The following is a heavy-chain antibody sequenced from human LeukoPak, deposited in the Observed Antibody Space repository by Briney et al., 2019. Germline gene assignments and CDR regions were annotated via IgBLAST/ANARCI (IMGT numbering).Heavy chain of an antibody. CDR2: IYYSGST. CDR1: GGSISGYY. V-gene: IGHV4-59*01. CDR3: ARDGGCSSTSCYPDAFDI. J-gene: IGHJ3*02. Sequence: SETLSLTCTVSGGSISGYYWSWARQPPGKGLEWIGYIYYSGSTNYNPSLRSRVTMSVDTSKNQFSLKLNSVTAADTAVYYCARDGGCSSTSCYPDAFDIWGHGTMVTVSP. D-gene: IGHD2-2*01.